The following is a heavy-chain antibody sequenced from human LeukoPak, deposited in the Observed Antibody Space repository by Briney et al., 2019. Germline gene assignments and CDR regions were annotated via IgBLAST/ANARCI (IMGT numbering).Heavy chain of an antibody. V-gene: IGHV4-30-2*01. Sequence: PSETLSLTCTVSGGSISSGGYYWSWIRQPPGKGLEWIGYIYHSGSTYYNPSLKSRVTISVDRSKNQFSLKLSSVTAADTAVYYCAREVGADYYFDYWGQGTLVTVSS. D-gene: IGHD1-26*01. J-gene: IGHJ4*02. CDR3: AREVGADYYFDY. CDR1: GGSISSGGYY. CDR2: IYHSGST.